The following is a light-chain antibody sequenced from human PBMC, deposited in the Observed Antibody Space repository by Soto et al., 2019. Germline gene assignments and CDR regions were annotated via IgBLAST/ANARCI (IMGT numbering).Light chain of an antibody. CDR3: QQYKNRPQ. Sequence: EIVMTQSPATLSVSPGERATLSCRASQSVSSNLAWYQQKPGQAPRLLIYDASTRATGIPARFSGSGSGTEFTLTISSLQSEDFAVYYCQQYKNRPQFGQGTKVDIK. CDR1: QSVSSN. J-gene: IGKJ1*01. CDR2: DAS. V-gene: IGKV3-15*01.